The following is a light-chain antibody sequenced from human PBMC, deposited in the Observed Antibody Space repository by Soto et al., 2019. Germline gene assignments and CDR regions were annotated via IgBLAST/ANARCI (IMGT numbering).Light chain of an antibody. CDR3: SSYATSGAWL. V-gene: IGLV2-14*01. CDR1: SSDIGSYNY. Sequence: QSLLTQPASVSGSPGQSITISCTGTSSDIGSYNYVSWYQQHPGKAPKLIIHDVSIRPSGISNRFSGSKSGDTASLTISGLQSEDEADYHCSSYATSGAWLFGGGTKLTVL. J-gene: IGLJ3*02. CDR2: DVS.